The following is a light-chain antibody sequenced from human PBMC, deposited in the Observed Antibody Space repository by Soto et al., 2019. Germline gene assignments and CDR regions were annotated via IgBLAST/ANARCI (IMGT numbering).Light chain of an antibody. CDR2: STS. CDR3: QQYGSSPRT. V-gene: IGKV3-20*01. CDR1: PSVTSPF. Sequence: EIVLTQSPGTLSLSPGERATLSCRASPSVTSPFLAWYQKKPGQPPRLLIYSTSGRATGIPDRFSGSGSGTDFTLTISSLEPEDSAVYYCQQYGSSPRTFGQGTKVEV. J-gene: IGKJ1*01.